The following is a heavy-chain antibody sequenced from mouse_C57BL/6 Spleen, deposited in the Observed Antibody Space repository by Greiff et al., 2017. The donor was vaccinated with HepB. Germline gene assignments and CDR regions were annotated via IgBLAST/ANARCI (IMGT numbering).Heavy chain of an antibody. CDR3: ARVTTVITTLVYYFDD. CDR1: GFTFSSYA. V-gene: IGHV5-4*01. J-gene: IGHJ2*01. D-gene: IGHD1-1*01. Sequence: EVHLVESGGGLVKPGGSLKLSCAASGFTFSSYAMSWVRQTPEKRLEWVATISDGGSYTYYPDNVKGRFTISRDNAKNNLYRQMSHPKAADTAMYYYARVTTVITTLVYYFDDWGEGTALTVSS. CDR2: ISDGGSYT.